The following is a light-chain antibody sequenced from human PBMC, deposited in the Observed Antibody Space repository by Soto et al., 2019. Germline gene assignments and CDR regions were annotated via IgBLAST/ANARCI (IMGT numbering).Light chain of an antibody. V-gene: IGKV1-5*01. CDR1: QSISKW. CDR3: QPGYSTPIT. CDR2: DAS. Sequence: DIQMAQSPSTLSASLGDRVTMTCRASQSISKWLAWYQQKPGTAPKLLIYDASNLESGVPSRFSGSGSGTDFALTISSLQPEDFATYYCQPGYSTPITFGQGTRLQIK. J-gene: IGKJ5*01.